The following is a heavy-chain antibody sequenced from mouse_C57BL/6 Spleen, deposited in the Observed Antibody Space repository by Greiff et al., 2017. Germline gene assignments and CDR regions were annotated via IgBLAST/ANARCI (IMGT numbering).Heavy chain of an antibody. V-gene: IGHV1-54*01. J-gene: IGHJ2*01. CDR3: ARGDGYYVNFDY. CDR1: GYAFTNYL. CDR2: INPGRGGT. Sequence: VKLMESGPELVRPGTSVKVSCKASGYAFTNYLIGWVKRRPGQGLEWIGVINPGRGGTNSNEKFKGKATLTADKSSSTAYMQLSSLTSEDSAVYFCARGDGYYVNFDYWGQGTTLTVSS. D-gene: IGHD2-3*01.